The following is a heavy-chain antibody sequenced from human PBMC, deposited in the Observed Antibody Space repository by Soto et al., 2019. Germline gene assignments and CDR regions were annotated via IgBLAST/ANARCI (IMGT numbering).Heavy chain of an antibody. CDR1: GYTLTSYG. J-gene: IGHJ4*02. CDR3: ARGLGRRAMVRGSPFDY. Sequence: ASVKVSCKASGYTLTSYGIGWVRQAPGQGLEWMGWISAYNGNTNYAQKLQGRVTMTTDTSTSTAYMELRSLRSDDTAVYYCARGLGRRAMVRGSPFDYWGQGTLVTSPQ. CDR2: ISAYNGNT. V-gene: IGHV1-18*01. D-gene: IGHD3-10*01.